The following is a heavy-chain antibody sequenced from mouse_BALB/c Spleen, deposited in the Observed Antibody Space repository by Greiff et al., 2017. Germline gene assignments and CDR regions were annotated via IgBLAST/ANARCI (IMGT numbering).Heavy chain of an antibody. CDR2: IWAGGST. V-gene: IGHV2-9*02. CDR3: ARDYYGSSYFAY. D-gene: IGHD1-1*01. Sequence: VKLMESGPGLVAPSQSLSITCTVSGFSLTSYGVHWVRQPPGKGLEWLGVIWAGGSTNYNSALMSRLSISKDNSKSQVFLKMNSLQTDDTAMYYCARDYYGSSYFAYWGQGTLITVSA. CDR1: GFSLTSYG. J-gene: IGHJ3*01.